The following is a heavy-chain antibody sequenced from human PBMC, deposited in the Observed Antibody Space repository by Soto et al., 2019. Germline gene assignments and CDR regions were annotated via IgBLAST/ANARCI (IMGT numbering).Heavy chain of an antibody. CDR3: ARYYFVSGTYPTMDV. V-gene: IGHV1-18*04. CDR2: ISAYSANT. CDR1: GYSVTNYS. D-gene: IGHD3-10*01. J-gene: IGHJ6*02. Sequence: ASVEVSCKAFGYSVTNYSISWVRQAPGQGLEWMGRISAYSANTDYALKYQGRVTMTTDTSTNTAYMELRSLRSDDTATYFCARYYFVSGTYPTMDVWGQGTTVTVSS.